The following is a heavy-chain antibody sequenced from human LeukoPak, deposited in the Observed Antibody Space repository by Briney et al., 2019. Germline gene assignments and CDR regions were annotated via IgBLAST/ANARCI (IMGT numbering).Heavy chain of an antibody. D-gene: IGHD6-13*01. J-gene: IGHJ4*02. CDR3: ARAGYSSSWYPYYFDY. Sequence: GWSLTLSCASSVCTYSRYIMNWLGQAPGKGLEWVSSISSSSSSYIYYADSVKGRFTIYRDNAKNSLYLQMNSLRAEDTAVYYCARAGYSSSWYPYYFDYWGQGTLVTVSS. CDR2: ISSSSSSYI. V-gene: IGHV3-21*01. CDR1: VCTYSRYI.